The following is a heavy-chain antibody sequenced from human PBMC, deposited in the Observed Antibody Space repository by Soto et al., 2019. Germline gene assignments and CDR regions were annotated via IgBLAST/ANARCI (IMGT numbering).Heavy chain of an antibody. Sequence: EVQLVESGGGLVKPGGSLRLSCAASGFTFSSYNMNWVRQAPGKGLEWVSSLTSSSSYIYYADAVKGRFTISRDNAKNSLSLQMNSLRDEDTAVYYCAGGGIMYGDYRSMDVWGKGTTVTVSS. J-gene: IGHJ6*03. CDR3: AGGGIMYGDYRSMDV. CDR1: GFTFSSYN. V-gene: IGHV3-21*01. CDR2: LTSSSSYI. D-gene: IGHD4-17*01.